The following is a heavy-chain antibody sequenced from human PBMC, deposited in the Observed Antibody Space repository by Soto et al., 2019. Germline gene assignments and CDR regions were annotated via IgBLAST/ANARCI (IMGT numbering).Heavy chain of an antibody. CDR2: IYYSGST. D-gene: IGHD5-18*01. V-gene: IGHV4-59*01. J-gene: IGHJ4*02. CDR1: GGSISSYY. Sequence: PSETLSLTCTVSGGSISSYYWSWIRQPPGKGLEWIGYIYYSGSTNYNPSLKSRVTISVDTSKNQFSLELSSVTAADTAVYYCAREGNVDTAMVGFDYWGQGTLVTVSS. CDR3: AREGNVDTAMVGFDY.